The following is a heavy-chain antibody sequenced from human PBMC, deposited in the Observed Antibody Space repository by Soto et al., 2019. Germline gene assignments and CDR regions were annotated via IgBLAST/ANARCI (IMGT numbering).Heavy chain of an antibody. CDR3: TTDRGYLTFDY. Sequence: GGSLRLSCVASGFTFRNYAMSWVRQAPGKGLEWVANIKEDGTAKYYLDSVKGRFTVSRDNVKNSLYLQMNSLRAEDTAMYYCTTDRGYLTFDYWGPGTLVTVSS. V-gene: IGHV3-7*01. CDR2: IKEDGTAK. D-gene: IGHD3-22*01. CDR1: GFTFRNYA. J-gene: IGHJ4*02.